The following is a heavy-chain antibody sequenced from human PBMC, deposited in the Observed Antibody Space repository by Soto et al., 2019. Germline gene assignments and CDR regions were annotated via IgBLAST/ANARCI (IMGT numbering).Heavy chain of an antibody. Sequence: ASVKVSCKASGGTFSSYAISWVRQAPGQGLEWMGGIIPILGTANYAQKFQGRVTITADESTSTAYMELSSLRSEDTAVYYCASPICRSSTSCYTGVYGYWGQGTLVTVSS. CDR2: IIPILGTA. CDR1: GGTFSSYA. CDR3: ASPICRSSTSCYTGVYGY. D-gene: IGHD2-2*02. J-gene: IGHJ4*02. V-gene: IGHV1-69*13.